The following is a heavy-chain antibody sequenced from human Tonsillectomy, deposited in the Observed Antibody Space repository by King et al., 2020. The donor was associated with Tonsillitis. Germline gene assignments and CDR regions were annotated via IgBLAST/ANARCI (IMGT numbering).Heavy chain of an antibody. D-gene: IGHD2-2*01. V-gene: IGHV4-30-4*01. J-gene: IGHJ3*02. CDR3: ARSIPAARHQDAFDI. CDR2: IFYSVNT. CDR1: GGSISSSDYS. Sequence: QLQESGPGLVKPSQTLSLTCNVSGGSISSSDYSWTWIRQPPGKGLEWIGYIFYSVNTFYHPSLKSRVTISVDTSRTQFSLRLRSVTAADTAVYYCARSIPAARHQDAFDIWGQGTMVTVSS.